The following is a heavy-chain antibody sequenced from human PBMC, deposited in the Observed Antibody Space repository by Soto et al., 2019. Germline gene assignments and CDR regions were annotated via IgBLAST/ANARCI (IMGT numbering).Heavy chain of an antibody. J-gene: IGHJ4*02. CDR3: ARGIAVARHAGIDY. CDR2: IYPSGSST. Sequence: GASVKVSCKASGYTCTNYYMHWVRQAPGQGLEWMGLIYPSGSSTSYTQKFQGRVTMTRDTSTSTVHMELSSLRSEDTAVYYCARGIAVARHAGIDYWGQGTLITVSS. V-gene: IGHV1-46*01. D-gene: IGHD6-19*01. CDR1: GYTCTNYY.